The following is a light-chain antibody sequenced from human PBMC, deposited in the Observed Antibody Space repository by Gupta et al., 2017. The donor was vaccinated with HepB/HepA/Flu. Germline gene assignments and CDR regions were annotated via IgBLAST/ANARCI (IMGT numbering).Light chain of an antibody. V-gene: IGKV3-11*01. CDR3: QHRRNWPLS. CDR2: DAS. Sequence: EIVVPQSPVTLSLSPGERATLSCRASQSISSYLAWYQQKPGQAPRLLIYDASNRATGIPARFSGSGSGTDFTLTISSLEPEDFAVYYCQHRRNWPLSFGQGTKLEIK. J-gene: IGKJ2*03. CDR1: QSISSY.